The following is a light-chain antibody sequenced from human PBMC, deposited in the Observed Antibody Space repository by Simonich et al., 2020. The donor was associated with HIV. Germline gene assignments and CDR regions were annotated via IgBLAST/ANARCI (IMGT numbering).Light chain of an antibody. CDR3: QQSYSTPQT. CDR1: QGISRW. V-gene: IGKV1-12*01. J-gene: IGKJ2*01. Sequence: DIQMTQSPSSVSASVGDRVTITCRASQGISRWLAWYQHKPGKAPKLLMYAASTLQSGVPSRFSGSGSGTKFTLTITSLQPEDFATYYCQQSYSTPQTFGQGTKLEIK. CDR2: AAS.